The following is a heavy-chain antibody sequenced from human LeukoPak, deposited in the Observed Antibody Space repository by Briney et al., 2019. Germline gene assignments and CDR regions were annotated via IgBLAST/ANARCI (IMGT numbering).Heavy chain of an antibody. V-gene: IGHV1-18*01. CDR2: ISAYNGNT. J-gene: IGHJ5*02. D-gene: IGHD6-6*01. CDR3: ARDSSSSSGDWFDP. CDR1: GYTFTSYG. Sequence: ASVKVSCKASGYTFTSYGISWVRQAPGQGLEWMGWISAYNGNTNYAQKLQGRVTMTTDTSTGTAYMELRSLRSDDTAVYYCARDSSSSSGDWFDPWGQGTLVTVSS.